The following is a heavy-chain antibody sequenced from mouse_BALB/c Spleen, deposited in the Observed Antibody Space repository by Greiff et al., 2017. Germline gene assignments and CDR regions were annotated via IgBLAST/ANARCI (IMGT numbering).Heavy chain of an antibody. V-gene: IGHV5-12-1*01. CDR1: GFAFSSYD. CDR3: ARQRSAWFAY. Sequence: DVMLVESGGGLVKPGGSLKLSCAASGFAFSSYDMSWVRQTPEKRLEWVAYISSGGGSTYYPDTVKGRFTISRDNAKNTLYLQMSSLKSEDTAMYYCARQRSAWFAYWGQGTLATVSA. CDR2: ISSGGGST. J-gene: IGHJ3*01.